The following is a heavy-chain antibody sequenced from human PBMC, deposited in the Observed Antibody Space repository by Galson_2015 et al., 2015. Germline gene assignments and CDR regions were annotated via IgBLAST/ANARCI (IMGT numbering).Heavy chain of an antibody. D-gene: IGHD2-21*02. CDR2: IYTSGST. CDR3: ARTGARKFGGDSGLDY. Sequence: LTCTVSGGSISSGSYYWSWIRQPAGKGLEWIGRIYTSGSTNYNPSLKSRVTISVDTSKNQFSLKLSSVTAADTAVYYCARTGARKFGGDSGLDYWGQGTLVTVSS. V-gene: IGHV4-61*02. CDR1: GGSISSGSYY. J-gene: IGHJ4*02.